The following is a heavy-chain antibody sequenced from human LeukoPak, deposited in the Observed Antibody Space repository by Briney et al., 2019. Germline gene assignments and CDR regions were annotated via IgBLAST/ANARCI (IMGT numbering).Heavy chain of an antibody. CDR2: ISSSSSYI. D-gene: IGHD5-24*01. Sequence: MTGGSLRLSCAASGFTFSSYSMNWVRQAPGKGLEWVSSISSSSSYIYYADSVKGRFTISRDNAKNSLYLQMNSLRAEDTAVYYCARTGRDGYILYYFDYWGQGTLVTVSS. V-gene: IGHV3-21*01. J-gene: IGHJ4*02. CDR1: GFTFSSYS. CDR3: ARTGRDGYILYYFDY.